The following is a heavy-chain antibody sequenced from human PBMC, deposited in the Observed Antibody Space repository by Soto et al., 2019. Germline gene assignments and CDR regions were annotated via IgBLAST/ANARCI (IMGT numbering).Heavy chain of an antibody. CDR1: GGSIINSHY. J-gene: IGHJ5*02. D-gene: IGHD6-6*01. CDR2: IYYSGTT. Sequence: SETLSLTCNVSGGSIINSHYWGWIRQPPGKGLEWIGSIYYSGTTYYNPSLKSRVTISVDTSKNQFSLELSSVTAADTAVYYCERVEYVYGPWGQGTLVTVSS. CDR3: ERVEYVYGP. V-gene: IGHV4-39*01.